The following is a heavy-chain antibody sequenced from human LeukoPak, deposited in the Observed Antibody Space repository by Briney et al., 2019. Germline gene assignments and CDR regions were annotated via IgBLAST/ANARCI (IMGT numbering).Heavy chain of an antibody. J-gene: IGHJ3*01. V-gene: IGHV3-7*01. CDR3: ARIISGIYYGDAFNV. CDR2: IKEDGSQK. D-gene: IGHD1-26*01. Sequence: GGSLRLSCAASGFTFRSYWMTWVRQAPGKGLEWVANIKEDGSQKYYVDSVQGRFTISRDNAKNSLYLHMYSLRAEDSAVYYCARIISGIYYGDAFNVWGQGTIFTVSS. CDR1: GFTFRSYW.